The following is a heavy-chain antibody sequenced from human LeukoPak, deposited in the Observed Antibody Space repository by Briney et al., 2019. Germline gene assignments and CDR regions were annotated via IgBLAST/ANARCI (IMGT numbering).Heavy chain of an antibody. CDR3: ARVDLRGSQYNWFDP. J-gene: IGHJ5*02. V-gene: IGHV1-69*02. CDR1: GGTLNTHI. Sequence: SVKVSCKASGGTLNTHIFTWVRQAPGQGLGWMGKITPIIDVSKYAQKFQGRLTITADKSTATVYMELSGLKSEDTAVYYCARVDLRGSQYNWFDPWGQGTLVTVSS. CDR2: ITPIIDVS. D-gene: IGHD5-12*01.